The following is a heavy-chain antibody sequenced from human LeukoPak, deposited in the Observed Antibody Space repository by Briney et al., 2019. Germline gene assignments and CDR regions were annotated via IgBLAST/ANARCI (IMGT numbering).Heavy chain of an antibody. D-gene: IGHD3-10*01. CDR1: GVIISSYA. V-gene: IGHV3-15*05. J-gene: IGHJ5*02. CDR3: TTDLGITMIRGVFVS. CDR2: IKSNPDGGTT. Sequence: GGSLRLSCAASGVIISSYAMSWVRQAPGKGLEWVGRIKSNPDGGTTDFAAPVKGRFTISRDDSKNTLYLQMHIAQTEDTAVYFCTTDLGITMIRGVFVSWGQGTLVTVSS.